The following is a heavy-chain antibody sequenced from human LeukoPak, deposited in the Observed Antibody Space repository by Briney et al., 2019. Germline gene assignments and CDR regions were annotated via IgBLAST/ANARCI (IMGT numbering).Heavy chain of an antibody. D-gene: IGHD1-26*01. Sequence: SETLSLTCTVSGGSIGRYYWNWIRQPPGKGLEWIGYIYYSGTTNYNPSLKSRVTISVDTSKNQFSLKLSFVTAADTAVYYCASERIAGGYWGQGTLVTVSS. CDR3: ASERIAGGY. V-gene: IGHV4-59*01. CDR2: IYYSGTT. CDR1: GGSIGRYY. J-gene: IGHJ4*02.